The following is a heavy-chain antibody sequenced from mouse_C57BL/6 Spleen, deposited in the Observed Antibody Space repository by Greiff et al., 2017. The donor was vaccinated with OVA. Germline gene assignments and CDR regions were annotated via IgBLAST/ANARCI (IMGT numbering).Heavy chain of an antibody. Sequence: EVKLQESGGDLVKPGGSLKLSCAASGFSFSSYGMSWVRQTPDKRLEWVATISSGGSYTYYPDSVKGRFTISRDNAKNTLYLQMSSLKSEDTAMYYCARHVSDYDAMDYWGQGTSVTVSS. CDR1: GFSFSSYG. V-gene: IGHV5-6*01. CDR2: ISSGGSYT. CDR3: ARHVSDYDAMDY. J-gene: IGHJ4*01.